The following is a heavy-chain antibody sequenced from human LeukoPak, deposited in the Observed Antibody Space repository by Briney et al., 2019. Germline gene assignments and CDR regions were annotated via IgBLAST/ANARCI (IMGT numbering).Heavy chain of an antibody. Sequence: SETLSLTCTVSGGSISSYYWSWIRQPPGKGLEWIGYIYYSGSTNYNPSLKRRVTISVDTSKNQFSLKLSSVTAADTAAYYCARGRGIAVAGTGRLRWYFDLWGRGTLVTVSS. CDR2: IYYSGST. J-gene: IGHJ2*01. V-gene: IGHV4-59*01. D-gene: IGHD6-19*01. CDR1: GGSISSYY. CDR3: ARGRGIAVAGTGRLRWYFDL.